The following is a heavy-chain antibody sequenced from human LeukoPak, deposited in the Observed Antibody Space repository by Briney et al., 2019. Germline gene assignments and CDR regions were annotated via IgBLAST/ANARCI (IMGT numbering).Heavy chain of an antibody. Sequence: PGGSLRLSCAASGFTFSSYGMHWVRQAPGKGLEWVAVISYDGSNKYYADSVKGRLTISRDNSKNTLYLQMNSLRAGDTAVYYCAKDLGGYDSSGYYGDYWGQGTLVTVSS. CDR3: AKDLGGYDSSGYYGDY. J-gene: IGHJ4*02. D-gene: IGHD3-22*01. CDR2: ISYDGSNK. CDR1: GFTFSSYG. V-gene: IGHV3-30*18.